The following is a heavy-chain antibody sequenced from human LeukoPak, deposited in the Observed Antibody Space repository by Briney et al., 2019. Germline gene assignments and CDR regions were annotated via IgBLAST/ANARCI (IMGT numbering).Heavy chain of an antibody. CDR3: ARGRAPNIAAAGLGY. Sequence: KPSETLSLTCAVYGGSFSGYYWSWIRQPPGKGLEWIGEINHSGSTNYNPSLKSRVTISVDTSKNQFSLKPSSVTAADTAVYYCARGRAPNIAAAGLGYWGQGTLVTVSS. CDR1: GGSFSGYY. J-gene: IGHJ4*02. CDR2: INHSGST. D-gene: IGHD6-13*01. V-gene: IGHV4-34*01.